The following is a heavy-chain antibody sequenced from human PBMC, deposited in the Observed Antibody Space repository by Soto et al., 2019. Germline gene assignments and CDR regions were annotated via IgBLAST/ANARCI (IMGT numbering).Heavy chain of an antibody. CDR3: ARLGLPVPGTDY. CDR1: GFTFSTYA. J-gene: IGHJ4*02. V-gene: IGHV3-23*01. Sequence: GGSLRLSCAASGFTFSTYAMNWVRQTPGKGLEWVSAIDKGGGATFYVDSLKGSFTMSRDNSRNTLFLQLNSLRVEDTAVYYFARLGLPVPGTDYWGQGTLVTVSS. CDR2: IDKGGGAT. D-gene: IGHD1-1*01.